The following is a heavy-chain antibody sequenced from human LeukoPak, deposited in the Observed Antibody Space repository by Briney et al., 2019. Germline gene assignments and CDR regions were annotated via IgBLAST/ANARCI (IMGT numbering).Heavy chain of an antibody. CDR1: GGSISSPY. D-gene: IGHD3-3*02. Sequence: SETLSLTRTVSGGSISSPYWTWIRQPPGKGLEWIGYIYYGGSTDYSPSLKSRATISLDTSKNQFSLHLTSVTAADTAVYYCARQLAGLAPPGFIDSWGQGTLVTVSS. CDR3: ARQLAGLAPPGFIDS. CDR2: IYYGGST. V-gene: IGHV4-59*08. J-gene: IGHJ4*02.